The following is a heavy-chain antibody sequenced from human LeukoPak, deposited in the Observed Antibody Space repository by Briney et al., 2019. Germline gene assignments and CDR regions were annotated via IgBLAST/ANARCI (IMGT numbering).Heavy chain of an antibody. V-gene: IGHV3-15*01. CDR1: VFTFSKAW. CDR3: AYWSSSSWNY. Sequence: PGGSLRLSCAPSVFTFSKAWMGWVRQAPGKGLEWLGRIKSKTDGGTTDYAAPVKGRFTISRDDSKNTLYLQMNSLKTEDTAVYYLAYWSSSSWNYWGQGTLVTVSS. D-gene: IGHD6-13*01. CDR2: IKSKTDGGTT. J-gene: IGHJ4*02.